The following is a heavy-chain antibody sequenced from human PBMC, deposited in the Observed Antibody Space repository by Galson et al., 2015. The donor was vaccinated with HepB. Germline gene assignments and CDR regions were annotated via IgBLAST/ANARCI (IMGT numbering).Heavy chain of an antibody. CDR2: INHSGST. J-gene: IGHJ4*02. Sequence: TLSLTCAVYGGSFSGYYWSWIRQPPGKGLEWIGEINHSGSTNYNPSLKSRVTISVDTSKDQFSLQLSSVTAADTAVYYCARGAIKAQWLVTGYTDYWGQGTLVTVSS. CDR1: GGSFSGYY. V-gene: IGHV4-34*01. D-gene: IGHD6-19*01. CDR3: ARGAIKAQWLVTGYTDY.